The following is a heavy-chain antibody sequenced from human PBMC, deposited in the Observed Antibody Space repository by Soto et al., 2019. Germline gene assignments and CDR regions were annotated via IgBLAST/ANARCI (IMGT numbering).Heavy chain of an antibody. Sequence: ASVKVSCKASGYTFTTYYMHWLRQAPGQGLEWMAIINPSAGSTTYAQKFQGRVTMTRDTSTSTVYMELRSLRSDDTAVYYCARDVQLGVVTMVRGAPGYWGQGTLVTVSS. CDR3: ARDVQLGVVTMVRGAPGY. CDR2: INPSAGST. J-gene: IGHJ4*02. V-gene: IGHV1-46*01. CDR1: GYTFTTYY. D-gene: IGHD3-10*01.